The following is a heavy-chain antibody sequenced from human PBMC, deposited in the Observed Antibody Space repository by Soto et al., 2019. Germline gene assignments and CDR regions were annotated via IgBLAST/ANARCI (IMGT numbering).Heavy chain of an antibody. J-gene: IGHJ4*02. V-gene: IGHV3-74*01. Sequence: EVQLVESGGGLVQPGGSLRLSCAASGFTFTNYWMHWVRQAPGKGLVWVSRIHSNGIDTTYADSVKGRFTISRDNAKNTLYVQMNSLRVEDTVVYYCARGGPGNFDSWGQGTLVAVSS. D-gene: IGHD6-25*01. CDR1: GFTFTNYW. CDR2: IHSNGIDT. CDR3: ARGGPGNFDS.